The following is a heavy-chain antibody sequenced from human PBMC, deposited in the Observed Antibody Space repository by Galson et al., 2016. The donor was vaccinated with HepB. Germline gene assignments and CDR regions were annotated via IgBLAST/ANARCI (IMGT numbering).Heavy chain of an antibody. CDR3: ARRLDTQRRIAGWGWGMDV. CDR1: GFTFRSYW. D-gene: IGHD3-16*01. CDR2: INQDGREK. J-gene: IGHJ6*02. V-gene: IGHV3-7*01. Sequence: SLRLSCAASGFTFRSYWMSWVRQAPGKGLEWVANINQDGREKYSVDSVKGRFTISRDNGKNSLYLQMSSLSVQDAGVYYCARRLDTQRRIAGWGWGMDVWGQGTTVTVS.